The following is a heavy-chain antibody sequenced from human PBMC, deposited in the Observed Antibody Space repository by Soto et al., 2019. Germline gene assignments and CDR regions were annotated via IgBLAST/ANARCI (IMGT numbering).Heavy chain of an antibody. V-gene: IGHV4-30-2*01. D-gene: IGHD2-15*01. CDR1: GGFISSCDSS. CDR2: IYHGGTT. J-gene: IGHJ5*02. CDR3: ARGRTGRFCRRNKCPGTWFDT. Sequence: PSKTLSLTCAVSGGFISSCDSSWSWIRQPPGRGLEWIGHIYHGGTTFYNPSLKSRVAISEDTSKNQFSLNLSSVTAAETAVYYCARGRTGRFCRRNKCPGTWFDTWGQGTMGTVS.